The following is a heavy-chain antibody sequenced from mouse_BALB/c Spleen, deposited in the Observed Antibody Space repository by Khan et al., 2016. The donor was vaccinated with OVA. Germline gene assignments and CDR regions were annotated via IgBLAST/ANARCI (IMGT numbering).Heavy chain of an antibody. Sequence: VQLQESGPGLVAPSQSLPITCTISGFSLTNYGVHWVRQPPGKGLEWLVVIWSDGSATFYSALISRLSISKDNSKNQAFLKMNRLQTDETAMYDCARQTYYHYYIMDYWGQGTSVTVSS. CDR2: IWSDGSA. D-gene: IGHD2-10*01. V-gene: IGHV2-6-1*01. CDR1: GFSLTNYG. J-gene: IGHJ4*01. CDR3: ARQTYYHYYIMDY.